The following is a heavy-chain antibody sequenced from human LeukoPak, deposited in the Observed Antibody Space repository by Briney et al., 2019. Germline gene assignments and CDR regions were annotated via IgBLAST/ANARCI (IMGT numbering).Heavy chain of an antibody. CDR2: TCYRSKWYN. V-gene: IGHV6-1*01. J-gene: IGHJ4*02. Sequence: SQTLSLTCAVSGDTVSSNTAAWNWIRQSPSRGLEWLGRTCYRSKWYNDYAVSVKSRITINTDTSKNQFSLQLNSVTPEDTAVYYCARDRQRNFDYWGQGTLVTVSS. CDR3: ARDRQRNFDY. CDR1: GDTVSSNTAA.